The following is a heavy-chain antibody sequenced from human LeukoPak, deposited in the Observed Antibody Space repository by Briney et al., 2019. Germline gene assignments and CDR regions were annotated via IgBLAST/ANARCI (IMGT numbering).Heavy chain of an antibody. CDR1: GFTFSSYA. Sequence: GGSLRLSCAASGFTFSSYAMGWVRQAPGKGLEWVSYISYSGSTTSYADSVKGRFTISRDNAKNSLYLQMNSLRAEDTAVYYCARAGPPAFDPWGQGTLVTVSS. CDR3: ARAGPPAFDP. CDR2: ISYSGSTT. J-gene: IGHJ5*02. V-gene: IGHV3-48*03.